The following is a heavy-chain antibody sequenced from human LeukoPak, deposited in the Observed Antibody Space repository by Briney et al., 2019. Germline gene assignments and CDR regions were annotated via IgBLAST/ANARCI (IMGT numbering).Heavy chain of an antibody. D-gene: IGHD3-3*01. CDR2: IWYDGSNK. CDR3: ARDAGHHYDFWSGYFSSDAGRPFDI. CDR1: GFIFSSYG. Sequence: PGRSLRLSCAASGFIFSSYGMHWVRQAPGKGLEWVAVIWYDGSNKYYADSVKGRFTISRDNSKNTLYLQMNSLRAEDTAVYYCARDAGHHYDFWSGYFSSDAGRPFDIWGQGTMATVSS. J-gene: IGHJ3*02. V-gene: IGHV3-33*01.